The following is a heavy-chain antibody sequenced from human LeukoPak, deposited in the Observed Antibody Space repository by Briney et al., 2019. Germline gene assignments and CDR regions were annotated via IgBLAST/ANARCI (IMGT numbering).Heavy chain of an antibody. CDR3: ARSGIAAPGRALRGWFDP. CDR1: GHTLTSYY. D-gene: IGHD6-13*01. CDR2: INPSGGST. J-gene: IGHJ5*02. V-gene: IGHV1-46*01. Sequence: GASVKVSCKASGHTLTSYYMHGVRQAPGQWLEWMGLINPSGGSTSYAQKFQGRVTMTRGTSTSTVYMELSSLRSEDTAVYYCARSGIAAPGRALRGWFDPWGQGTLVTVSS.